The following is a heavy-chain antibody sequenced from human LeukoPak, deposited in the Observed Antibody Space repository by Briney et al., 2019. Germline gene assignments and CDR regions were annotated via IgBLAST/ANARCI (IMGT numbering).Heavy chain of an antibody. CDR3: AIVVVPAAKLSYYYYGMDV. D-gene: IGHD2-2*01. V-gene: IGHV1-69*13. CDR1: GGTFSSYA. Sequence: SVKVSCKASGGTFSSYAISWGRQAPGQGLEWMGGIIPIFGTANYAQKFQGRVTITADESTSTAYMELSSLRSEDTAVYYCAIVVVPAAKLSYYYYGMDVWGQGTTVTVSS. J-gene: IGHJ6*02. CDR2: IIPIFGTA.